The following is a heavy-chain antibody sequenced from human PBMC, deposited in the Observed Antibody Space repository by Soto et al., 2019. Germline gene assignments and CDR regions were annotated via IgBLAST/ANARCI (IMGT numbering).Heavy chain of an antibody. CDR1: GYTFTSYA. CDR2: INAGNGNR. D-gene: IGHD3-22*01. V-gene: IGHV1-3*01. Sequence: ASVKVSCKASGYTFTSYAMHWVRQAPGQRLEWMGWINAGNGNRKYSQKFQGRVTITRDTSASIAYMELSSLRSDDTAVYYCARVLHARPYYYDGSGPNAPDYWGQGTLVTVSS. J-gene: IGHJ4*02. CDR3: ARVLHARPYYYDGSGPNAPDY.